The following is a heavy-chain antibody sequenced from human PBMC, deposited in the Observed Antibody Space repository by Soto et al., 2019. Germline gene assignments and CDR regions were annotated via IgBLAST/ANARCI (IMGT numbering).Heavy chain of an antibody. Sequence: SDTLSLTCVVSGVSLSDCFWRCIRQPPGMALEWIGEINHLGSINYNPSLKSRVTMSVDTSKNQFSLTLNSVTAADTATYYCARGGISHWAYFYYMDVWDRGTTVT. CDR1: GVSLSDCF. V-gene: IGHV4-34*01. CDR2: INHLGSI. D-gene: IGHD2-21*01. CDR3: ARGGISHWAYFYYMDV. J-gene: IGHJ6*03.